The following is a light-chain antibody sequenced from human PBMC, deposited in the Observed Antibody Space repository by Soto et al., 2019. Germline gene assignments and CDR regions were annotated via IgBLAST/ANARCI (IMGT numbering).Light chain of an antibody. CDR2: DVS. Sequence: QSALTQPPSASGSPGQSATISCTGTTSDAGGYNYVSWYQQHPGKAPKLMIFDVSKRPSGVPDRFSGSKSGNTASLTVSGLQAEDEADYYCSSYAGTNVVFGGGTKVTVL. CDR3: SSYAGTNVV. CDR1: TSDAGGYNY. V-gene: IGLV2-8*01. J-gene: IGLJ2*01.